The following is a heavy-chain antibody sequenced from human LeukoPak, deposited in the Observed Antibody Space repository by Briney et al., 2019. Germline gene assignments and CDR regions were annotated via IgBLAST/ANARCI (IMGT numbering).Heavy chain of an antibody. CDR2: ISGSGGSSGGST. D-gene: IGHD1-1*01. CDR1: GFTFSSYG. Sequence: PGASLRLSCVASGFTFSSYGMSWVRRAPGKGLEWVSGISGSGGSSGGSTYYADSVKGRFTISRDNSKNTLYLQMNSLRAEDTAVYYCAKGRWNFDYWGQGTLVTVSS. J-gene: IGHJ4*02. CDR3: AKGRWNFDY. V-gene: IGHV3-23*01.